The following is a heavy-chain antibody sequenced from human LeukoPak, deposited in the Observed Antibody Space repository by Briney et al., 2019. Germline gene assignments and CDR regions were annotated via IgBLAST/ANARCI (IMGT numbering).Heavy chain of an antibody. J-gene: IGHJ3*02. CDR3: AKDLGSNWDSRAAFGI. V-gene: IGHV3-30*02. Sequence: GGALRLSCAASGFTFSSYGRHWVRQAPGKGLEWVACIRYDGSNKYYADSVKVRFTISRDNSKNSLDLQMNSLRAEDTVLCYGAKDLGSNWDSRAAFGIWGQGTMVTVSS. D-gene: IGHD1-26*01. CDR1: GFTFSSYG. CDR2: IRYDGSNK.